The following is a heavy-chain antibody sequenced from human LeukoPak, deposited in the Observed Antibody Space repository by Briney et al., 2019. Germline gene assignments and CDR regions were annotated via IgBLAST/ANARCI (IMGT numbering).Heavy chain of an antibody. J-gene: IGHJ4*02. D-gene: IGHD1-1*01. CDR2: IWYDGSNK. CDR3: ATLDPDLDY. CDR1: GFTFSSYG. V-gene: IGHV3-33*01. Sequence: GGSLRLSCAASGFTFSSYGMHWVRQAPGKGLGWVAVIWYDGSNKYYADSVKGRFTISRDNSKNTLYLQMNSLRAEDTAVYYCATLDPDLDYWGQGTLVTVSS.